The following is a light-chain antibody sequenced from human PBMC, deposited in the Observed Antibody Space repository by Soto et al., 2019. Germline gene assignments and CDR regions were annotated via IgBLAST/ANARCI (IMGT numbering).Light chain of an antibody. CDR3: QKSGDSQWK. J-gene: IGKJ1*01. Sequence: EIVLTQSPATLSLSPGEIATLSCSASQSVSSNLAWYQQKPGQAPRLLINAASNRATGIPDRFSGSGSGMDFTLTISSLEPEDFAVYYCQKSGDSQWKFGQGTKVDIK. CDR1: QSVSSN. CDR2: AAS. V-gene: IGKV3D-11*03.